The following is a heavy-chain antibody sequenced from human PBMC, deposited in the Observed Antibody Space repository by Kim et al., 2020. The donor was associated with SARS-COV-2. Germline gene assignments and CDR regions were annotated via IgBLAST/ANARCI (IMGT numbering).Heavy chain of an antibody. D-gene: IGHD4-4*01. V-gene: IGHV3-72*01. CDR2: SRNKANSYTT. Sequence: GGSLRLSCAASGFTFSDYYMDWVRQAPGKGLEWVGRSRNKANSYTTEYAASVKGRFSISRDGSKNSLYLEMNSLKTEDTAVYYCGRGRNSFEYSGQGSLV. CDR1: GFTFSDYY. J-gene: IGHJ4*02. CDR3: GRGRNSFEY.